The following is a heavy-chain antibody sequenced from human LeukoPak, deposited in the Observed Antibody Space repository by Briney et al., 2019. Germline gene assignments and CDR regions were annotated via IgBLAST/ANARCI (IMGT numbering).Heavy chain of an antibody. J-gene: IGHJ4*02. CDR1: GFTFSSYS. Sequence: GGSLRLSCAASGFTFSSYSMNWVRQAPGKGLEWVSSISSSSSYIYYADSVKGRFTISRDNAKNSLYLQMNSLRAEDMAVYYCARFQQLGWKNYFDYWGQGTLVTVSS. CDR2: ISSSSSYI. D-gene: IGHD6-13*01. CDR3: ARFQQLGWKNYFDY. V-gene: IGHV3-21*01.